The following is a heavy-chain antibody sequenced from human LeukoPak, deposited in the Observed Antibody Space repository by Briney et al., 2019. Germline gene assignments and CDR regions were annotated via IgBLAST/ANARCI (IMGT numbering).Heavy chain of an antibody. CDR1: GFNFDDDY. CDR2: ISSSGSTI. J-gene: IGHJ3*02. CDR3: ARSSPKTNAFDI. V-gene: IGHV3-48*03. D-gene: IGHD1-7*01. Sequence: GGSLRLSCAASGFNFDDDYTMHWVRQAPGKGLEWVSYISSSGSTIYYADSVKGRFTISRDNAKNSLYLQMNGLRAEDTAVYYCARSSPKTNAFDIWGQGTMVTVSS.